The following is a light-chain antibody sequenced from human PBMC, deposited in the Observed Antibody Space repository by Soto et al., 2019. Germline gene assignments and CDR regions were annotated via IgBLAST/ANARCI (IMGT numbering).Light chain of an antibody. CDR3: QQFSSYPRT. V-gene: IGKV3-20*01. CDR1: QTVRNNY. Sequence: ESVLTQSPGTLSWSPGPRAPLSCTACQTVRNNYLAWYQQKPGQAPRRLIYGASSRATGIPDRFSGGGSGTDFTLTISRLEPEDFAVYYCQQFSSYPRTFGGGTKVDI. CDR2: GAS. J-gene: IGKJ4*01.